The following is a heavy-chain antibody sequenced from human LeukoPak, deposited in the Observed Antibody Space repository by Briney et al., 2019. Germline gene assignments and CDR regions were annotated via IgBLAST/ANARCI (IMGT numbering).Heavy chain of an antibody. CDR3: ARGLGAGQQLVSNYYYYGMDV. CDR1: GFTFSRYG. Sequence: GGSLRLSCAASGFTFSRYGMHWVRQAPGKGLEWVAVISYDGSNKYYADSVKGRFTISRGNSKNTLYLQMNSLRVEDTAVYYCARGLGAGQQLVSNYYYYGMDVWGQGTTVTVSS. D-gene: IGHD6-13*01. J-gene: IGHJ6*02. CDR2: ISYDGSNK. V-gene: IGHV3-33*05.